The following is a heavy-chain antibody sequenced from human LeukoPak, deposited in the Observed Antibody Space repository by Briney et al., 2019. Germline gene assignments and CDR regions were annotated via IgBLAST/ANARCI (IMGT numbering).Heavy chain of an antibody. CDR3: ARDRAARPNYYYYGMNV. D-gene: IGHD6-6*01. CDR1: GGSISSTNW. CDR2: VHLSGRT. V-gene: IGHV4-4*02. Sequence: SETLSLTCGVSGGSISSTNWWTWVRQPPGEGLEWIGEVHLSGRTNYNPSLESRVTMSVDTSKNQFSLKLSSVTAADTAVYYCARDRAARPNYYYYGMNVWGQGTTVTVSS. J-gene: IGHJ6*02.